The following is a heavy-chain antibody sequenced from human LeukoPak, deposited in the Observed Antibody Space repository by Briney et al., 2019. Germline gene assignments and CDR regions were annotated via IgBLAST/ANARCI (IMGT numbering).Heavy chain of an antibody. CDR3: ARGTVTKRFFDY. V-gene: IGHV1-18*01. Sequence: ASVKVSCKASGYTFTNYGISWVRQAPGQGLEWMGWISGYNGNTNYAQKLQGRVTMTTDTSTSTAYMEVRSLRSGDTAVYYCARGTVTKRFFDYWGQGTLVTVSS. D-gene: IGHD4-17*01. CDR1: GYTFTNYG. J-gene: IGHJ4*02. CDR2: ISGYNGNT.